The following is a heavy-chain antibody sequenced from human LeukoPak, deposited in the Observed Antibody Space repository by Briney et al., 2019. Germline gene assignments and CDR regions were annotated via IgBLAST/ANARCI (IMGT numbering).Heavy chain of an antibody. CDR3: AKDSYSKGDF. D-gene: IGHD6-13*01. J-gene: IGHJ4*02. CDR1: GFTFSYHW. CDR2: IKNDGAVK. V-gene: IGHV3-7*01. Sequence: GGSLRLSCAASGFTFSYHWMTWVRQAPGKGLEWVANIKNDGAVKNYVDSVKGRFTISRDNAKNSLYLQMNSLRAEDTAVYYFAKDSYSKGDFWGQGVLVTVSS.